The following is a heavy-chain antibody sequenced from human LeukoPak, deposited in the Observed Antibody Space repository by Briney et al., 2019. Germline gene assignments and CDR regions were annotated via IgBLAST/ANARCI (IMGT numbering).Heavy chain of an antibody. J-gene: IGHJ6*03. CDR3: ARGLWFGESSTNYYYYYYMDV. D-gene: IGHD3-10*01. CDR2: IYYSGST. V-gene: IGHV4-59*01. Sequence: SETLSLTCTASGGSISSYYWSWIRQPPGKGLEWIGYIYYSGSTNYNPSLKSRVTISVDTSKNQFSLKLSSVTAADTAVYYCARGLWFGESSTNYYYYYYMDVWGKGTTVTVSS. CDR1: GGSISSYY.